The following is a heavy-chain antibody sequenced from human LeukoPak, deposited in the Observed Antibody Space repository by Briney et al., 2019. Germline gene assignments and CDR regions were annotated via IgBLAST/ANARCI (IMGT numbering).Heavy chain of an antibody. CDR3: ARDSLERRPSRRAFDI. D-gene: IGHD1-1*01. J-gene: IGHJ3*02. CDR1: GGTFSSYA. Sequence: GASVKVSCKASGGTFSSYAISWVRQAPGQGLEWMGGIIPIFGTANYAQKFQGRVTITTDESTSTAYMELSSLRSEDTAVYYCARDSLERRPSRRAFDIWGQGTMVTVSS. V-gene: IGHV1-69*05. CDR2: IIPIFGTA.